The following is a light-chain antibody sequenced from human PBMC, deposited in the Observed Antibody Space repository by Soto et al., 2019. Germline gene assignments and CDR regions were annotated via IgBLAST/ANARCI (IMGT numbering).Light chain of an antibody. CDR1: QSVSSNF. Sequence: EIVLTQSPGTLSLSPGERAPLSCRASQSVSSNFLAWYQQKPGQAPRLLIYGASNRATGIPARFSGSGSGTDFTLTISRLEPEDFAVYYCQQYGSSLITFGQGTRLEIK. CDR2: GAS. J-gene: IGKJ5*01. CDR3: QQYGSSLIT. V-gene: IGKV3-20*01.